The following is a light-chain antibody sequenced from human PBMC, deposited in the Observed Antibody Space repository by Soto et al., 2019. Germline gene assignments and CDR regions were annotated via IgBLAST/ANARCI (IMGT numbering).Light chain of an antibody. CDR3: QQRSNWPTT. Sequence: ETLMTQSPATLSVSPGERATLSCRASQSVNNNLAWYQQKLGQAPRVLIYGASTRATGIPARFTGSGSGTEFILTITSLQSEDSAVYYCQQRSNWPTTFGQGTKVDIK. J-gene: IGKJ1*01. CDR1: QSVNNN. CDR2: GAS. V-gene: IGKV3-15*01.